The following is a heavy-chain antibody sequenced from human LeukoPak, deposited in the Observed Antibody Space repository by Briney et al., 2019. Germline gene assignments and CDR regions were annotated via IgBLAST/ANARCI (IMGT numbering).Heavy chain of an antibody. V-gene: IGHV4-34*01. CDR2: INHSGST. Sequence: SETLSLTCAVYGGSFSGYYWGWIRQPPGKGLEWIGEINHSGSTNYNPSLKSRVTISVDTSKNQFSLKLSSVTAADTAVYYCASGYSSSWYEVDYWGQGTLVTVSS. J-gene: IGHJ4*02. CDR3: ASGYSSSWYEVDY. D-gene: IGHD6-13*01. CDR1: GGSFSGYY.